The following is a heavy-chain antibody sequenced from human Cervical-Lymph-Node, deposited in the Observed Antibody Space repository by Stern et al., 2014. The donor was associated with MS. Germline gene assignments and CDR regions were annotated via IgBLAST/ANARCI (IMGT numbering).Heavy chain of an antibody. D-gene: IGHD3-22*01. V-gene: IGHV3-30-3*01. CDR3: ASLSYYYDSSGYSDAFDI. J-gene: IGHJ3*02. CDR1: GFTFSSYA. CDR2: ISYDGSNK. Sequence: QVQLVESGGGVVQPGRSLRLSCAASGFTFSSYAMHWVRQAPGKGLEGVAVISYDGSNKYYADSVKGRFTISRDNSKNTLYLQMNSLRAEDTAVYYCASLSYYYDSSGYSDAFDIWGQGTMVTVSS.